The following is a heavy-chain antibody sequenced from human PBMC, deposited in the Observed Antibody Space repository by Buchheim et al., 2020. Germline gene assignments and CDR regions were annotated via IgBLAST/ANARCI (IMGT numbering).Heavy chain of an antibody. CDR1: GYTFTGYY. J-gene: IGHJ6*02. Sequence: QVQLVQSGAEVKKPGASVKVSCKASGYTFTGYYMHWVRQAPGQGLEWMGWINPNSGGTNYAQNFQGWFTMTRDTSISTAYMELSRLRSDDTAVYYCAREGTLGAAMDYYYGMDVWGQGTT. CDR3: AREGTLGAAMDYYYGMDV. CDR2: INPNSGGT. D-gene: IGHD2-2*01. V-gene: IGHV1-2*04.